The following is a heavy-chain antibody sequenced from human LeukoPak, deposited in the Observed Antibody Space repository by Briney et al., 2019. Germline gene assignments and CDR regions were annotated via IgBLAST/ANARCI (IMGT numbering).Heavy chain of an antibody. D-gene: IGHD3-10*01. J-gene: IGHJ4*02. CDR3: ARHRYYGSGSIN. Sequence: PSETLSLTCTVSGGSISSSSYYWGWIRQPPGKGLEWIGSIYYSGSTYYNPSLKSRVTISVDTSKNQFSLKLSSVTAADTAVYYCARHRYYGSGSINWGQGTLVTVSS. V-gene: IGHV4-39*01. CDR1: GGSISSSSYY. CDR2: IYYSGST.